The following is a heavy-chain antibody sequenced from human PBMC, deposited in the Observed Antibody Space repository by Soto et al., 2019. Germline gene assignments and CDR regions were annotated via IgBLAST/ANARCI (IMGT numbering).Heavy chain of an antibody. CDR3: AKEWFGEPFVDY. V-gene: IGHV3-30*18. CDR2: ISYDGSNK. D-gene: IGHD3-10*01. Sequence: PGGSLRLSCAASGFTFSSYGMHWVRQAPGKGLEWVAVISYDGSNKYYADSVKGRFTISRDNSKNTLYLQMNSLRAEDTAVYYCAKEWFGEPFVDYWGQGTLVTVSS. CDR1: GFTFSSYG. J-gene: IGHJ4*02.